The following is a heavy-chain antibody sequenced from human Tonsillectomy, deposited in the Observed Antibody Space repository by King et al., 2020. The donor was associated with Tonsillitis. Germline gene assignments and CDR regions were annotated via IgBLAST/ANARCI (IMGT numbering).Heavy chain of an antibody. J-gene: IGHJ4*02. D-gene: IGHD3-16*01. Sequence: QLVQSGGGLVQPGGSLKLSCAASGFTFSGSAMHWVRQASGQGLEWVGRIRSKANSYATAYSASVKGRFTISRDDSKNTAYLQMNSLKTEDTAVYYCTSTEGGSFDYWGQGTLVTVSS. V-gene: IGHV3-73*01. CDR1: GFTFSGSA. CDR2: IRSKANSYAT. CDR3: TSTEGGSFDY.